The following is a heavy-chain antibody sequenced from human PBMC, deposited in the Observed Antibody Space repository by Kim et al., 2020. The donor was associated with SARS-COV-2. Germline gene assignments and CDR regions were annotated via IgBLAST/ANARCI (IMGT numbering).Heavy chain of an antibody. CDR1: GFTFSSYA. V-gene: IGHV3-23*01. Sequence: GGSLRLSCAASGFTFSSYAMSWVRQAPGKGLEWVSAISGSGGSTYYADSVKGRFTISRDNSKNTLYLQMNSLRAEDTAVYYCAKGEMVRGVMGWRYYFDYWGQGTLVTVSS. D-gene: IGHD3-10*01. CDR3: AKGEMVRGVMGWRYYFDY. J-gene: IGHJ4*02. CDR2: ISGSGGST.